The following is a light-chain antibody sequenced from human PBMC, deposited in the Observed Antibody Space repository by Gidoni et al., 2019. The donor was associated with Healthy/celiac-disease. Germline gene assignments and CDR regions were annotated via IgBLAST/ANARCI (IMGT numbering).Light chain of an antibody. Sequence: DIQLTQSPSSLSASVGDSVTLTCRASKGISNYLAWYQQIPGKVPKLLIYAASTLQTGVPSQFSGSGSGTDFTLTISSLQPEDVATYYCQKYNSAPCTFGRGTKVEIK. CDR2: AAS. V-gene: IGKV1-27*01. CDR1: KGISNY. CDR3: QKYNSAPCT. J-gene: IGKJ1*01.